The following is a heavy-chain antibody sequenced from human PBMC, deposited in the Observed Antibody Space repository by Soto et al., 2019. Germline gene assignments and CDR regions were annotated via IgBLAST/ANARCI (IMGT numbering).Heavy chain of an antibody. V-gene: IGHV3-74*01. Sequence: GGSLRLSCAASGFTFSGHWMHWVRQAPGKGLVWVSRINIGGSTTSYADSVKGRFTISRDNAENTLHLQMNSLRAEDTAVYYCVRGLAAAGNTFDIWGQGTMVTVSS. J-gene: IGHJ3*02. CDR1: GFTFSGHW. CDR3: VRGLAAAGNTFDI. D-gene: IGHD6-13*01. CDR2: INIGGSTT.